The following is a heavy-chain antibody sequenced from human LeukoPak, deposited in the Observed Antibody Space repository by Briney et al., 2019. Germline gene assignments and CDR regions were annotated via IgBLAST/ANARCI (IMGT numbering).Heavy chain of an antibody. Sequence: GGSLRLSCAASGFTFSFFVMHWVRQAPGKGLEWVAFIQYDGSSKDYADSVKGRFTISRDNAKNSLYLQMNSLRAEDTAVYYCARVSGSYSDGYFDYWGQGTLVTVSS. D-gene: IGHD1-26*01. CDR1: GFTFSFFV. J-gene: IGHJ4*02. CDR3: ARVSGSYSDGYFDY. V-gene: IGHV3-30*02. CDR2: IQYDGSSK.